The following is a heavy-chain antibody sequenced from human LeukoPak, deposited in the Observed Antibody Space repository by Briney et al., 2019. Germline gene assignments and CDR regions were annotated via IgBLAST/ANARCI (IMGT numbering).Heavy chain of an antibody. J-gene: IGHJ4*02. CDR1: GFTFSSYS. V-gene: IGHV3-48*01. CDR2: ISSSSSSI. Sequence: GGSLRLSCAASGFTFSSYSMNWVRQAPGKGLEWVSYISSSSSSIYYADSVKGRFTISRDNAKNSLYLQMNSPRADDTAVYYCARGRLGDGYNFGYWGQGTLVTVSS. CDR3: ARGRLGDGYNFGY. D-gene: IGHD5-24*01.